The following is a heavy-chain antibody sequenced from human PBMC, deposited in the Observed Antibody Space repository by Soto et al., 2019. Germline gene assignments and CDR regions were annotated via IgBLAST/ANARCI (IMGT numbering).Heavy chain of an antibody. Sequence: EVQLVESGGGLVQPGGSLRLSCAASGNTFSNYWMHWVRQAPGKGLVWVSRISTDGSSTTYADSLKGRATISRDNARNTLYLLMSTLRGEYTVVYYCVREKWLQKPAFEIWGQGTRVTVSS. CDR3: VREKWLQKPAFEI. CDR2: ISTDGSST. J-gene: IGHJ3*02. CDR1: GNTFSNYW. V-gene: IGHV3-74*03. D-gene: IGHD5-12*01.